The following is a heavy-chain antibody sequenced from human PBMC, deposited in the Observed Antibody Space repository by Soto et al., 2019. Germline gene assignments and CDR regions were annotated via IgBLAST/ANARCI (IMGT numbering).Heavy chain of an antibody. CDR1: GFTFSAYW. V-gene: IGHV3-74*01. J-gene: IGHJ4*02. CDR2: ISDDGSTT. D-gene: IGHD1-1*01. CDR3: TRGPRVSSTGTGAH. Sequence: LRLSCEVSGFTFSAYWMHWVRQVPGKGLIWVSRISDDGSTTTYADPVKGRFTISRDNAKNTLYLQMNSLRADDTGLYYCTRGPRVSSTGTGAHWGQGTLVTVSS.